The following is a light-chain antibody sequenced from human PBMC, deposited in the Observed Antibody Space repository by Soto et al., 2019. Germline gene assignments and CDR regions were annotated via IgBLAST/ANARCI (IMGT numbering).Light chain of an antibody. V-gene: IGLV1-51*02. CDR2: END. J-gene: IGLJ1*01. CDR3: GTWDSSLSIFV. CDR1: SSNIGAHY. Sequence: QCVLPQPPSVSAAAGQTVTLSWSGGSSNIGAHYVSWHQQVPGTAPKLLIYENDKRPSGIPDRFSGSKSGTSATLGITGLQTGDEADYYCGTWDSSLSIFVFGTGTKVTVL.